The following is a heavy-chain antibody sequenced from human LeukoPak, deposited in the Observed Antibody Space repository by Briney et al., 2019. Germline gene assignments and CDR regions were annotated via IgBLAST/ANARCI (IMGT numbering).Heavy chain of an antibody. D-gene: IGHD1-1*01. J-gene: IGHJ4*02. V-gene: IGHV3-30*18. CDR3: AKVGYNWGRAGGSIDY. CDR2: ISYDGSNK. CDR1: GFTFRSYG. Sequence: TGGSLSLSCAASGFTFRSYGMTWVGQAPGKGLEWGAVISYDGSNKYYADPVKGRFTISRDNSKNTLYLQMNSLRAEDTAVYYCAKVGYNWGRAGGSIDYWGQGTLVTVSS.